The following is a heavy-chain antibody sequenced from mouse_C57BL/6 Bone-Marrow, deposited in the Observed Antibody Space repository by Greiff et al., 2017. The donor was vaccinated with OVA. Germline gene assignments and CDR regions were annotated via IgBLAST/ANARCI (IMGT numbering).Heavy chain of an antibody. D-gene: IGHD2-5*01. CDR1: EYEFPSHD. Sequence: EVKLVESGGGLVQPGESLKLSCESTEYEFPSHDMSWVRKTPETRLELVAAINSDGGSTYYPDTLERRFIIARDKTKKTLYLQMSSLRSEDTALYYCAMHGYYSNYVGWYFDVWGTGTTVTVTS. CDR3: AMHGYYSNYVGWYFDV. J-gene: IGHJ1*03. CDR2: INSDGGST. V-gene: IGHV5-2*01.